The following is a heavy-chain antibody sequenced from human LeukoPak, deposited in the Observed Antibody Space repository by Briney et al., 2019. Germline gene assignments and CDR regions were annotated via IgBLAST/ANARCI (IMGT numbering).Heavy chain of an antibody. J-gene: IGHJ3*02. V-gene: IGHV3-7*01. CDR2: IKQDGSEK. CDR3: ARDNVASGSFDI. CDR1: GFTFNSYW. Sequence: GGSLRLSCVASGFTFNSYWMNWVRQAPGKGLEWVATIKQDGSEKHYGDSVKGRFTISRDNAKNSLYLQMSSLRAGDTAVYYCARDNVASGSFDIWGQGTMATVSS. D-gene: IGHD3-3*02.